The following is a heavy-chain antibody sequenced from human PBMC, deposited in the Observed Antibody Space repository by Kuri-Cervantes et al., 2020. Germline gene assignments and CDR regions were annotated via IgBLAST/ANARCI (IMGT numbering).Heavy chain of an antibody. CDR1: GYTFTSYG. D-gene: IGHD3-10*01. CDR3: ARGGDGSGSYYPSYYFDY. Sequence: ASVKVSCKASGYTFTSYGISWVRQAPGQGLEWMGWISAYNGNTNYAQKLQGRVTMTTDTSTSTAYMELRSLRSDDTAVYYCARGGDGSGSYYPSYYFDYWGQGTLVTVSS. CDR2: ISAYNGNT. J-gene: IGHJ4*02. V-gene: IGHV1-18*01.